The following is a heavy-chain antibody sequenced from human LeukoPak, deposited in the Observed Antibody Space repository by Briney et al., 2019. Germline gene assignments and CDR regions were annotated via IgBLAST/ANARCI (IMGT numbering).Heavy chain of an antibody. CDR2: IIPILGIA. V-gene: IGHV1-69*02. J-gene: IGHJ4*02. CDR3: ARSYDYVWGSHFDY. Sequence: GASVKVSCKASGGTFSSYTISWVRQAPGQGLEWMGRIIPILGIANCAQKFQGRVTITADKSTSTAYMELSSLRSEDTAVYYCARSYDYVWGSHFDYWGQGTLVTVSS. CDR1: GGTFSSYT. D-gene: IGHD3-16*01.